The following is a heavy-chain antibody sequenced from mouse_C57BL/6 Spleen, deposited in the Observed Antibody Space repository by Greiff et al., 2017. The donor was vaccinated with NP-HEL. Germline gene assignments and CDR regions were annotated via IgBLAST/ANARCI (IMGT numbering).Heavy chain of an antibody. V-gene: IGHV5-16*01. CDR2: INYDGSST. Sequence: EVKLVESEGGLVQPGSSMKLSCTASGFTFSDYYMAWVRQVPEKGLEWVANINYDGSSTYYLDSLKSRFIISRDNAKNILYLQMSSLKSEDTATYYCARGELGGYWYFDVWGTGTTVTVSS. J-gene: IGHJ1*03. CDR3: ARGELGGYWYFDV. CDR1: GFTFSDYY.